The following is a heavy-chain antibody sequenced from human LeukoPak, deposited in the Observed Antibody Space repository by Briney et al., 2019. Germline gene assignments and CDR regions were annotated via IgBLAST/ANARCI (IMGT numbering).Heavy chain of an antibody. V-gene: IGHV4-59*08. CDR2: IYYSGST. J-gene: IGHJ6*02. Sequence: SETLSLTCTVSGGSISSYYWSWIRQPPGKGLEWIGYIYYSGSTNYNPSLKSRVTISVDTSKNQFSLKLSSVTAADTAVYYCARHIVVVPAAMSDYYYGMDVWGQGTTATVSS. CDR3: ARHIVVVPAAMSDYYYGMDV. CDR1: GGSISSYY. D-gene: IGHD2-2*01.